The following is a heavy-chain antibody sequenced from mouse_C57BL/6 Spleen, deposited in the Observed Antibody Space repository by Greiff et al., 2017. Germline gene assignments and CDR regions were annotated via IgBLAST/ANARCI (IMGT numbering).Heavy chain of an antibody. CDR2: IDPSDSYT. J-gene: IGHJ2*01. Sequence: QVQLQQPGAELVMPGASVKLSCKASGYTFTSYWMHWVKQRPGQGLEWIGEIDPSDSYTNYNQKFKGKSTLPVDKSSSTAYMQLSSLTSEDSAVYYCTRYSYYCGSFDYWGQGTTLTVSS. D-gene: IGHD1-1*01. CDR3: TRYSYYCGSFDY. CDR1: GYTFTSYW. V-gene: IGHV1-69*01.